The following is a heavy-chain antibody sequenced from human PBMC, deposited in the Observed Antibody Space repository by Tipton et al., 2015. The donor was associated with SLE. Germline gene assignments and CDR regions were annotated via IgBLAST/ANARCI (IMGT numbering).Heavy chain of an antibody. J-gene: IGHJ4*02. V-gene: IGHV4-59*01. D-gene: IGHD5-24*01. CDR1: GGSISSYY. CDR2: MFYRGST. Sequence: TLSLTCTVSGGSISSYYWSWFRQPPGKGLEWIGSMFYRGSTNYDPSLKSRVTMSVDTSKDQFSLKLSSVTAADTAIYYCARGGRDVYNFAYWGQGTLVTVSS. CDR3: ARGGRDVYNFAY.